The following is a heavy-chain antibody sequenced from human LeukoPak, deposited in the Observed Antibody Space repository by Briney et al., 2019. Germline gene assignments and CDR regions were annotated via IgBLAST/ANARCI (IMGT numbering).Heavy chain of an antibody. J-gene: IGHJ5*02. D-gene: IGHD6-13*01. V-gene: IGHV4-39*01. CDR2: IYYSGST. CDR1: GGSISSSSYY. Sequence: PSETLSLTCTVSGGSISSSSYYWGWIRQPPGKGLEWIGSIYYSGSTYYNPSLKSRVTISVDTSKNQFSLKLSSVTAADTAVYYCARQGSSWRKRNWFDPWGQGTLVTVSS. CDR3: ARQGSSWRKRNWFDP.